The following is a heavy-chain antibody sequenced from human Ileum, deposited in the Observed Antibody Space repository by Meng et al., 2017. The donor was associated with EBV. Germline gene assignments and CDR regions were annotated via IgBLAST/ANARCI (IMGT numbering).Heavy chain of an antibody. V-gene: IGHV3-23*04. J-gene: IGHJ4*02. CDR1: GVTFSSYD. D-gene: IGHD4-23*01. Sequence: VRLAGSGGGLVKAGGALTLCCAASGVTFSSYDMSWVRQDPGKGVEWVSVISGSGGVTYYADSVKGRFTISRDNSKNTLYLQMNSLSAADTAVYYCAKGNTVITPLDFWGQGSLVTVSS. CDR2: ISGSGGVT. CDR3: AKGNTVITPLDF.